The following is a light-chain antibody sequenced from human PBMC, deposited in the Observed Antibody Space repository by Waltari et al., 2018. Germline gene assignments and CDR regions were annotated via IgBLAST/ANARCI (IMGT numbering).Light chain of an antibody. J-gene: IGLJ1*01. CDR3: NTRDSRGNRYV. Sequence: SSELTQDPAVSVALAQTVRITCQGDSLRHHPPNWYPQKPGQAPVLAIYRENNRPSGIPDRFSGSTPGDTASLTITGAQAEDEADYYGNTRDSRGNRYVFGTGTKVTVL. V-gene: IGLV3-19*01. CDR1: SLRHHP. CDR2: REN.